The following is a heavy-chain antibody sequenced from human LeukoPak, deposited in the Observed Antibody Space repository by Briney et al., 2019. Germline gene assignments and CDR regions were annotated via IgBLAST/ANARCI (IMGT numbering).Heavy chain of an antibody. CDR3: ARRSSSWKNWFDP. J-gene: IGHJ5*02. Sequence: PSETLSLTCTVSGGSIDSNSWTWIRQPPGKGLEGIGYIYYSGTTNYNPSLKSRVTMSVDMSKNQFSLKLSSVTAADTAVYYCARRSSSWKNWFDPWGQGTLVTVSS. CDR1: GGSIDSNS. CDR2: IYYSGTT. V-gene: IGHV4-59*01. D-gene: IGHD6-13*01.